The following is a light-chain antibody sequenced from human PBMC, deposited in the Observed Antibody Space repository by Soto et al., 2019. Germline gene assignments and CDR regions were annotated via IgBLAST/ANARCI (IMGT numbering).Light chain of an antibody. CDR1: QSGGSNY. CDR3: QQYGRSNT. J-gene: IGKJ4*01. CDR2: VAA. Sequence: IVLTKSPGTLSCSTGGSATLSGRAGQSGGSNYLAWYQQKSGQAPRRLIYVAAGRATGIPARFSGSGSGTDFTLTISRLEPEDFAVYYCQQYGRSNTSGGGTKVDI. V-gene: IGKV3-20*01.